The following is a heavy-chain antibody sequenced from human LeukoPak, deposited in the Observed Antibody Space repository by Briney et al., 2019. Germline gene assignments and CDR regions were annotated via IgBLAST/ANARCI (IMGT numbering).Heavy chain of an antibody. CDR1: GFTFDDYA. D-gene: IGHD1-7*01. Sequence: SLSLSCAVSGFTFDDYAMNWVRQGPGKGLEWVSGITWNSGTIGYADSVKVRFTISRDNAKNSLYLQMNSLSAEDSALYCCAKDVTGTGAFDIWGQGTMVTVSS. CDR3: AKDVTGTGAFDI. V-gene: IGHV3-9*01. J-gene: IGHJ3*02. CDR2: ITWNSGTI.